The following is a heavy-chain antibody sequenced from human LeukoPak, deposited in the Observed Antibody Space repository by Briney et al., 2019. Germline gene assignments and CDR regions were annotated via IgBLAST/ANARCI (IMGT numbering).Heavy chain of an antibody. CDR2: ISYDGSNK. V-gene: IGHV3-30-3*01. CDR3: ARDGPIVVVVAATYYFDY. J-gene: IGHJ4*02. Sequence: PGGSLRLSCAASGFIFSSYAMHWVRQAPGKGLEWVAVISYDGSNKYYADSVKGRFTISRDNSKNTLYLQMNSLRAEDTAVYYCARDGPIVVVVAATYYFDYWGQGTLVTVSS. CDR1: GFIFSSYA. D-gene: IGHD2-15*01.